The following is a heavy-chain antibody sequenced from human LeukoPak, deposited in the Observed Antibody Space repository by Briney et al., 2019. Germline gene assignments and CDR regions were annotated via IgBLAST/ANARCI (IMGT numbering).Heavy chain of an antibody. J-gene: IGHJ5*02. D-gene: IGHD6-13*01. CDR1: GGSISSYY. CDR3: ARERIAAAGTASNWFDP. V-gene: IGHV4-4*07. CDR2: IYTSGST. Sequence: SSETLSLTCTVSGGSISSYYWSWIRQPAGKGLEWIGRIYTSGSTNYNPSLKSRVTMSVDTSKNQFSLKLRSVTAADTAVYYCARERIAAAGTASNWFDPWGQGTLVTVSS.